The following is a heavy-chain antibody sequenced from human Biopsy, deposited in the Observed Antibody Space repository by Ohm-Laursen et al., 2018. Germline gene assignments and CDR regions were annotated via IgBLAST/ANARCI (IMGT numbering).Heavy chain of an antibody. V-gene: IGHV3-11*01. CDR2: ISGGGTI. J-gene: IGHJ6*02. D-gene: IGHD4-23*01. Sequence: SLRLSCTASGFSFSDYHMRWIRQAPGRGLEWVSYISGGGTIYYGDSMKSRVTISRDNAKNSLYLQMHSLRAEDTAVYYCARDTRWSPYSMDVWGQGTTVTASS. CDR1: GFSFSDYH. CDR3: ARDTRWSPYSMDV.